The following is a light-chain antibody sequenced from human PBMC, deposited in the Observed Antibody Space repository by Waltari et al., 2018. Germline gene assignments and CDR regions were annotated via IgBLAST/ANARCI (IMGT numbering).Light chain of an antibody. CDR1: SSDVGGYNY. CDR3: SSYTSSSTPYVV. J-gene: IGLJ2*01. CDR2: DVS. V-gene: IGLV2-14*03. Sequence: QSALTQPASVSGSPGQSITISCTGTSSDVGGYNYVSWYQQHPGKAPKRMIYDVSNRPAGVSNRFAGSKSGNTASLTSSGLQAEDEADYYCSSYTSSSTPYVVFGGGTKLTVL.